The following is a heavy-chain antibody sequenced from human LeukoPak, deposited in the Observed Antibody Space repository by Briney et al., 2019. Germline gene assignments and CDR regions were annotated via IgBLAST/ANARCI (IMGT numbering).Heavy chain of an antibody. CDR3: AKEYSPLTYYYDSSGYYPDY. Sequence: GGSLRLSCAASGFTFSSYRMSWVRQAPGKGLEWVANIKQDGSEKYYVDSVKGRFTISRDNSKNTLYLQMNSLRAEDTAVYYCAKEYSPLTYYYDSSGYYPDYWGQGTLVTVSS. CDR1: GFTFSSYR. D-gene: IGHD3-22*01. J-gene: IGHJ4*02. CDR2: IKQDGSEK. V-gene: IGHV3-7*01.